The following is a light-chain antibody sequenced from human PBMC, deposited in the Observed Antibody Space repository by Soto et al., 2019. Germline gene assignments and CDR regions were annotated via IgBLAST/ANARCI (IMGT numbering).Light chain of an antibody. CDR2: GAS. Sequence: EIVLTQSPGTLSLSPGERATLSCRASHSVSSSYLAWYQQKPGQAPRLLIYGASSRATGIPDRFSGSGSGTDFTLTISRLESEDFAVYYCQQYGSSPLITFGQGTRLEIK. V-gene: IGKV3-20*01. CDR1: HSVSSSY. J-gene: IGKJ5*01. CDR3: QQYGSSPLIT.